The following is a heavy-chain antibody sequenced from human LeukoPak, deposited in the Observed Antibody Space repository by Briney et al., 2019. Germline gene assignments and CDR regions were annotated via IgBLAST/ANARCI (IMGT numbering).Heavy chain of an antibody. J-gene: IGHJ3*02. CDR1: GGSISSGGYY. V-gene: IGHV4-31*03. D-gene: IGHD1-14*01. CDR2: IYYSGST. Sequence: SETLSLTCTVSGGSISSGGYYWSWIRQHPGKGLEWIGYIYYSGSTYYNPSLKSRVTISVDTSKNQLSLKLSSVTAADTAVYYCAREADRFPDAFDIWGQGTMVTVSS. CDR3: AREADRFPDAFDI.